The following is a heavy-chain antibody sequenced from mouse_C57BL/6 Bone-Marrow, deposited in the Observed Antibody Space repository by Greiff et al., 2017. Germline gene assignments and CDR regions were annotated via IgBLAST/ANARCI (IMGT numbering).Heavy chain of an antibody. CDR3: ARQNWDYFDY. J-gene: IGHJ2*01. V-gene: IGHV5-6*01. CDR2: LSSGGSYT. CDR1: GFTFSSYG. Sequence: VQLVESGGDLVKPGGSLKLSCAASGFTFSSYGMSWVRQTPDKRLGWVATLSSGGSYTYYPDSVKGRFTISRDNAKNTLYLQMSSLKSEDTAMYYCARQNWDYFDYWGQGTTLTVSS. D-gene: IGHD4-1*01.